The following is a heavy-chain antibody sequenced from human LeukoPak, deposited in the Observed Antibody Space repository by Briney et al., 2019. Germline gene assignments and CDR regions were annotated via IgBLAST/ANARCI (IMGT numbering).Heavy chain of an antibody. V-gene: IGHV3-30*02. CDR2: IRYDGSNK. D-gene: IGHD4-17*01. CDR3: AKDYGASAADPY. J-gene: IGHJ4*02. CDR1: GFTFSSYG. Sequence: GGSLSLSCAASGFTFSSYGMHWARQAPGKGLEWVAFIRYDGSNKYYADSVKGRFTISRDNSKNTLYLQMNSLRAEDTAVYYCAKDYGASAADPYWGQGTLVTVSS.